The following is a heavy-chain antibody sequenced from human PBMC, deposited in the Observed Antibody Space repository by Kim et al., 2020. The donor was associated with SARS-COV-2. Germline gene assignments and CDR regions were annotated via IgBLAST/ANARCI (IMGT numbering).Heavy chain of an antibody. Sequence: SETLSLTCGVSGGSITSGNWWSWVRQPPGKGLEWIGEIYHSGSTNYNPSLKSRVTISVDKSKNQFSLKLSSVTAADTALYYCASWKWNSGSERAWFDPWGQGTLVTVSS. CDR3: ASWKWNSGSERAWFDP. CDR1: GGSITSGNW. J-gene: IGHJ5*02. D-gene: IGHD1-26*01. CDR2: IYHSGST. V-gene: IGHV4-4*02.